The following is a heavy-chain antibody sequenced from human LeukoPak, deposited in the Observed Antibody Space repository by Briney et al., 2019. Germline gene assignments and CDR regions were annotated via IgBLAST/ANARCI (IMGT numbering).Heavy chain of an antibody. V-gene: IGHV3-48*03. J-gene: IGHJ6*03. CDR2: ISSSGSTI. CDR3: ARTTEGGYTYDFFYYYYMDV. D-gene: IGHD5-18*01. Sequence: GGSLRLSCVASGFTFSGSALHWVRQAPGKGLEWVSYISSSGSTIYYADSVKGRFTISRDNAKNSLYLQMNSLRAEDTAVYYCARTTEGGYTYDFFYYYYMDVWGKGTTVTISS. CDR1: GFTFSGSA.